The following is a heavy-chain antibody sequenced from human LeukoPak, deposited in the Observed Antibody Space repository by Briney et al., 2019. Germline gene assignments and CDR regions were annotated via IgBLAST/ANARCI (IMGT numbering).Heavy chain of an antibody. CDR3: ARGYGGYEFLFDY. J-gene: IGHJ4*02. D-gene: IGHD5-12*01. CDR2: INPNSGGT. V-gene: IGHV1-2*02. CDR1: GYTFTGYY. Sequence: ASVKVSCKASGYTFTGYYMHWVRQAPGQGLEWMGWINPNSGGTNYAQKFQGRVTMTRDTSISTAYMELSRLRSDDTAVCYCARGYGGYEFLFDYWGQGTLVTVSS.